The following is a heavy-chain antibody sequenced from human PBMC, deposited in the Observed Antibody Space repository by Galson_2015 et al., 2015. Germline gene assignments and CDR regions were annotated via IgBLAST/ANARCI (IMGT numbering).Heavy chain of an antibody. CDR1: GYTFPSFA. CDR2: ITAGTGNT. Sequence: SCKASGYTFPSFAMHWVRQAPGPRLAWMGWITAGTGNTQYSQKFQGRATITRDTSASTVYMELSSLRSEDTAVYYCARCSSTICYTGDAFDIWCQGTMFTVSS. CDR3: ARCSSTICYTGDAFDI. D-gene: IGHD2-2*02. V-gene: IGHV1-3*01. J-gene: IGHJ3*02.